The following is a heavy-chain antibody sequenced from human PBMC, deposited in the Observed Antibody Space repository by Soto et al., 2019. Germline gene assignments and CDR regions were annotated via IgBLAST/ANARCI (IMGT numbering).Heavy chain of an antibody. D-gene: IGHD2-2*01. CDR2: IYYFGST. V-gene: IGHV4-39*01. Sequence: SQTHCLPCTVSGGTIVDRSYFRSRIRQPPGKGLEWIGNIYYFGSTTYYNPSLKSRVTISVDTSKNQFSLKLSSVSAADTAVYYCARHGPTSDFTWSYSYMEVWGKGTTVTVSS. CDR1: GGTIVDRSYF. CDR3: ARHGPTSDFTWSYSYMEV. J-gene: IGHJ6*03.